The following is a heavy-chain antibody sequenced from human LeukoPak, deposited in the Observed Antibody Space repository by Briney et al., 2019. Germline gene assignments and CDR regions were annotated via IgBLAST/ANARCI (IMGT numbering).Heavy chain of an antibody. CDR1: GFTVSSNY. CDR2: IYSVGST. D-gene: IGHD6-19*01. CDR3: VTQGKGKGWYFFDC. J-gene: IGHJ4*02. Sequence: PGGSLRLSCAASGFTVSSNYMSWVRQAPGKGLEWVSIIYSVGSTYYADSVKGRFTISRDNSENTLRLQMNLLRADDTAVYYCVTQGKGKGWYFFDCGGGGPLVAVS. V-gene: IGHV3-66*04.